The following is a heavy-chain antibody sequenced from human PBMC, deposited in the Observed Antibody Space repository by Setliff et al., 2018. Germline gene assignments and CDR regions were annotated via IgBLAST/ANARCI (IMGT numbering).Heavy chain of an antibody. D-gene: IGHD5-12*01. V-gene: IGHV3-21*01. Sequence: KPGGSLRLSCAASGFAFASYNMIWVRQAPGKGLEWVSSLSSANNYIVYADSVKGRFTISRDNAKSSLYLQMNSLSAEDTAIYYCASSRTWIPVLDYWGQGTLVTVSS. CDR1: GFAFASYN. CDR2: LSSANNYI. CDR3: ASSRTWIPVLDY. J-gene: IGHJ4*02.